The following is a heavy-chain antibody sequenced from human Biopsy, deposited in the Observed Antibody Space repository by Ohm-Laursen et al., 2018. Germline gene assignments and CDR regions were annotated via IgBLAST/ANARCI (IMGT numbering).Heavy chain of an antibody. V-gene: IGHV3-9*01. CDR1: GFKFHDYA. CDR3: AKDSFVMEWRGLGV. J-gene: IGHJ6*02. D-gene: IGHD3-3*01. CDR2: ISWNGPLK. Sequence: SLRLSCTAPGFKFHDYAMHWVRQVPGKGLEWVAGISWNGPLKFYADSVKGRFTISRDNTKKILFLQMNSLRLEDTAFYYCAKDSFVMEWRGLGVWGQGTTVTVSS.